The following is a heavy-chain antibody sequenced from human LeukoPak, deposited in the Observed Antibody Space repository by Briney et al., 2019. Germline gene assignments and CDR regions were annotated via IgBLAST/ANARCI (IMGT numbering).Heavy chain of an antibody. J-gene: IGHJ5*02. CDR1: EFTFTNYA. CDR2: ISSSGAVT. V-gene: IGHV3-23*01. D-gene: IGHD3-22*01. Sequence: PGGALRLSCAASEFTFTNYAMSWARQAPAEGLEWVSAISSSGAVTSYTNSVRRRVTISRDNSKNTGSLQMNSLTAEDTAIYYCARNRHDSARLPFDPWGQGTLVTVSS. CDR3: ARNRHDSARLPFDP.